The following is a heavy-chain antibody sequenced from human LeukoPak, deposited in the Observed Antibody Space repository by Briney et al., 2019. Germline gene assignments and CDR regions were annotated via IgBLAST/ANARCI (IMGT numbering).Heavy chain of an antibody. J-gene: IGHJ3*02. V-gene: IGHV3-11*06. CDR3: ARSSSSGGGDSFDI. CDR1: GFTFSDYY. Sequence: GSLRLSCAASGFTFSDYYMSWICQAPGKGLEWVSYISGSSYYTKYADSVKGRFTISRDNAKNSLYLQMNSLRAEDTAVYYCARSSSSGGGDSFDIWGQGTMVTVSS. D-gene: IGHD2-21*01. CDR2: ISGSSYYT.